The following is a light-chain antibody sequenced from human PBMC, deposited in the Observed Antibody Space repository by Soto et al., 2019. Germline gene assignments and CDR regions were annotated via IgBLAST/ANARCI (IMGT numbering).Light chain of an antibody. V-gene: IGKV4-1*01. CDR1: QSILSSSNNKNY. CDR2: WAS. CDR3: QQYYGTPIT. Sequence: DIVMTQSPDSLAVSLGESATINCKSSQSILSSSNNKNYLGWYQKKPGQPPKLLIYWASTRESGVPDRLSGSGSGTDFTLTISSLQAEDVAVYYCQQYYGTPITFGGGTKVEIK. J-gene: IGKJ4*01.